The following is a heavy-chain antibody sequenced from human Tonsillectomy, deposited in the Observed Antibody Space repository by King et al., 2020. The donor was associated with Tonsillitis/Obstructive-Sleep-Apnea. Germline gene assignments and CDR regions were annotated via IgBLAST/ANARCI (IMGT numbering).Heavy chain of an antibody. CDR3: ARGAKGYCSSTSCYQPLDY. CDR2: IIPIFDTA. V-gene: IGHV1-69*12. CDR1: GGTFSSDA. J-gene: IGHJ4*02. D-gene: IGHD2-2*01. Sequence: QLVQSGAEVKKPGSSVKVSCKASGGTFSSDAITWVRQAPGQGLEWMGGIIPIFDTANYAQKCQGRVTITADESTSTAYMELRSLRSEDTAVYYCARGAKGYCSSTSCYQPLDYWGQGTLVIVSS.